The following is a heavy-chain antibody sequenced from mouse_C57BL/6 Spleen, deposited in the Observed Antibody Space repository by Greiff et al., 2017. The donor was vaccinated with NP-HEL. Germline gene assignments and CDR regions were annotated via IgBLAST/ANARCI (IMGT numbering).Heavy chain of an antibody. CDR1: GYSFTGYY. V-gene: IGHV1-42*01. CDR2: INPSTGGT. Sequence: EVQLQESGPELVKPGASVKISCKASGYSFTGYYMNWVKQSPEKSLEWIGEINPSTGGTTYNQKFKAKATLTVDKSSSTAYMQLKSLTSEDSAVYYCAGAWFAYWGQGTLVTVSA. CDR3: AGAWFAY. J-gene: IGHJ3*01.